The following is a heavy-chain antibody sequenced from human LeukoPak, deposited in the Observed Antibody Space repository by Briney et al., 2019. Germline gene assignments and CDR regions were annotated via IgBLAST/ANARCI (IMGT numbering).Heavy chain of an antibody. V-gene: IGHV3-23*01. Sequence: GGSLRLSCAASGFTFSSYAMSWVRQAPGKGLEWVSAISGSGGSTYYADSVKGRFTISRDNSKNTLYLQMNSLRAEDTAVYYCAKLNYYDSSGTDAFDIWGQGTMVTVSS. D-gene: IGHD3-22*01. CDR2: ISGSGGST. CDR3: AKLNYYDSSGTDAFDI. CDR1: GFTFSSYA. J-gene: IGHJ3*02.